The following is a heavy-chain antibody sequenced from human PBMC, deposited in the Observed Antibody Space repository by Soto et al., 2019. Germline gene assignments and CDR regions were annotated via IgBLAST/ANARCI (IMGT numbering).Heavy chain of an antibody. CDR1: GFSFSSYA. D-gene: IGHD2-15*01. Sequence: GGSLRLSCAASGFSFSSYAMSWVRQAPGKGLEWVSHIRGSGGTTYYADSVKGRFTISRDNSQNTLYLQMDSLRADDTAVYYCARGGEIVVLVAASRFDPWGQGTLVTVSS. J-gene: IGHJ5*02. V-gene: IGHV3-23*01. CDR2: IRGSGGTT. CDR3: ARGGEIVVLVAASRFDP.